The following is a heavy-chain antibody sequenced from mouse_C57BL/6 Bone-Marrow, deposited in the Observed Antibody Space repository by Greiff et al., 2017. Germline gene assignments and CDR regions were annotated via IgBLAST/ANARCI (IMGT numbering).Heavy chain of an antibody. Sequence: EVKLVESGAELVRPGASVKLSCTASGFNIKDDYMHWVKQRPEQGLEWIGWIDPENGDTEYASKFQGKATITADTSSNTAYLQLSSLTSEDTAVYYCTFYYYGSSYLLWAMDYWGQGTSVTVSS. CDR2: IDPENGDT. D-gene: IGHD1-1*01. CDR1: GFNIKDDY. V-gene: IGHV14-4*01. J-gene: IGHJ4*01. CDR3: TFYYYGSSYLLWAMDY.